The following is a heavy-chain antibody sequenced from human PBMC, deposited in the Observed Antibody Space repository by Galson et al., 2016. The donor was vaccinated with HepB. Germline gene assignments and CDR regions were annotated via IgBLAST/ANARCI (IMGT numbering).Heavy chain of an antibody. CDR2: IRQQANSYTT. J-gene: IGHJ3*01. D-gene: IGHD3-10*01. Sequence: SLRLSCAASGFTFSDHYMDWVRQAPGQGLEWIGRIRQQANSYTTEYGASVKGRFSVSRDDSKDSLYLQMNSLKSDDTAVYYCVRVNSFIRDIGSLDLWGPGTLVTVSS. CDR1: GFTFSDHY. CDR3: VRVNSFIRDIGSLDL. V-gene: IGHV3-72*01.